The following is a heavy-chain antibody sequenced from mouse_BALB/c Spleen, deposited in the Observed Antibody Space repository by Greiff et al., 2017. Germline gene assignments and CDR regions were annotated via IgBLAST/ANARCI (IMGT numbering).Heavy chain of an antibody. J-gene: IGHJ3*01. D-gene: IGHD1-1*02. CDR3: ARDFYGWFAY. Sequence: EVQLVESGGGLVQPGGSLKLSCAASGFTFSSYGMSWVRQTPDKRLELVATTNSNGGSTYYPDSVKGRFTISRDNAKNTLYLQMSSLKSEDTAMYYCARDFYGWFAYWGQGTLVTVSA. V-gene: IGHV5-6-3*01. CDR1: GFTFSSYG. CDR2: TNSNGGST.